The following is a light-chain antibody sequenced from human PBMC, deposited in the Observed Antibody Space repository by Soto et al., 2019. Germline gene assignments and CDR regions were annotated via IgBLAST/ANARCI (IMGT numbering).Light chain of an antibody. CDR2: WAS. CDR3: QQYYSTPLT. V-gene: IGKV4-1*01. J-gene: IGKJ4*01. CDR1: QSVLYNSNNKNY. Sequence: DIVMTQSPDSLAVSLGERATINCKSSQSVLYNSNNKNYLAWYQQKPGQPPKLLIYWASTRESGVPDRFSGSGSGKDFTLTISSLQAEDVAVYYCQQYYSTPLTFGGGNKVEIK.